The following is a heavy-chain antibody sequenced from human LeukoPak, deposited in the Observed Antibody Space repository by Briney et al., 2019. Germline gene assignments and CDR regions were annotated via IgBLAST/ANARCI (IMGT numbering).Heavy chain of an antibody. J-gene: IGHJ4*02. Sequence: GASVKVSCKASGYIFTVYQMHWVRQAPGHGLEWMGWIDPKSGATTYAQTFQGRVTMTRDTSVSTAYVEQSRLQSDDTAVYYCARFSPYSNSSGGAFWGQGTLVTVSS. V-gene: IGHV1-2*02. D-gene: IGHD6-6*01. CDR2: IDPKSGAT. CDR3: ARFSPYSNSSGGAF. CDR1: GYIFTVYQ.